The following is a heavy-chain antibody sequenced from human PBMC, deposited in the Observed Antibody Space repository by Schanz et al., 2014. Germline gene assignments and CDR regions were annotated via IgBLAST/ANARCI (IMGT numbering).Heavy chain of an antibody. CDR2: IKKDGSEK. V-gene: IGHV3-7*01. CDR3: ARGRVLES. CDR1: EFTFSTDA. J-gene: IGHJ5*02. D-gene: IGHD1-1*01. Sequence: EVQLLESGGGLVQPGGSLRLSCAASEFTFSTDAMSWVRQAPGKGLEWVANIKKDGSEKYYVDSVKGRFTISRDNAKNSLFLQMNSLRPEDTAVYYCARGRVLESWGQGTLVTVSS.